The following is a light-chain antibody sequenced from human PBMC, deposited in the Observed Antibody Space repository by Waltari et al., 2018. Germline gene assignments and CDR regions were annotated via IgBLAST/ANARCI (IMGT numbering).Light chain of an antibody. Sequence: QAVLTQPSSLSASPGASASLTCTLRSGMNVGTYTIYWYRQKTGSPHQYLLRYKSDSDYQKDSGVPSHFSVSKDASATAGMLLISGLQSEDEVAYYCMICNSSGSGFCGGTKLTVL. CDR2: YKSDSDY. V-gene: IGLV5-45*03. CDR3: MICNSSGSG. CDR1: SGMNVGTYT. J-gene: IGLJ3*02.